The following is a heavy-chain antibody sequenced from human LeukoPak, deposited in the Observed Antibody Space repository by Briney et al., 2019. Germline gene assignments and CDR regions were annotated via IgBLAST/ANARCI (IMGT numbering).Heavy chain of an antibody. D-gene: IGHD2-15*01. CDR1: GFTFSTYA. J-gene: IGHJ4*02. Sequence: PGGSLRLSCAASGFTFSTYAMHWVRQTPGKGLEYVSAISTNGGGTYYANSVKGRFTISRDNSKNTLYLQMGSLRAEVMAVYYCARYCSGVSCYSGYDYWGQGTLVTVSS. V-gene: IGHV3-64*01. CDR3: ARYCSGVSCYSGYDY. CDR2: ISTNGGGT.